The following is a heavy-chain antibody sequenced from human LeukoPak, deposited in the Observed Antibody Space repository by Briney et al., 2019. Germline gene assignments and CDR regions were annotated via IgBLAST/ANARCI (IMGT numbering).Heavy chain of an antibody. D-gene: IGHD3-10*01. CDR1: GFTFSDYY. V-gene: IGHV3-11*06. CDR3: ARPLGTGAFGELS. Sequence: GGSLRLSCAASGFTFSDYYMSWIRQAPGKGLEWVSYISSSSSYTNYADSVKGRFTISRGNAKNSLHLQMNSLRAEDTAVYYCARPLGTGAFGELSWGQGTLVTVSS. CDR2: ISSSSSYT. J-gene: IGHJ5*02.